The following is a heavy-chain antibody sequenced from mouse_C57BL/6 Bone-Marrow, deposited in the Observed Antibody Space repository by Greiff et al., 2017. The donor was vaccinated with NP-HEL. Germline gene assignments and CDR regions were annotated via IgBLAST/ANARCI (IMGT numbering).Heavy chain of an antibody. CDR2: IDPNSGGT. Sequence: VQLQQPGAELVKPGASVKLSCKASGYTFTSYWMHWVKQRPGRGLAWIGRIDPNSGGTKYNEKFKSKATLTVDTPSSTAYMQLSSLTSEDSAVYYCASPLTTVVATKEYYFDYWGQGTTLTVSS. D-gene: IGHD1-1*01. CDR3: ASPLTTVVATKEYYFDY. V-gene: IGHV1-72*01. CDR1: GYTFTSYW. J-gene: IGHJ2*01.